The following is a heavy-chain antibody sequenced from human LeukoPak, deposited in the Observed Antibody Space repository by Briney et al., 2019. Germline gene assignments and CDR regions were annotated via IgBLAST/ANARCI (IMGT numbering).Heavy chain of an antibody. CDR3: ARAYNWNYGWFDP. CDR2: ISYSGST. D-gene: IGHD1-7*01. CDR1: GGFISSYY. V-gene: IGHV4-59*12. J-gene: IGHJ5*02. Sequence: RPSETLSLTCTVSGGFISSYYWSWIRQPPGKGLEWIGFISYSGSTYYNPSLKSRVTMSVDTSKNQFSLKLSSVTAADTAVYYCARAYNWNYGWFDPWGQGTLVTVSS.